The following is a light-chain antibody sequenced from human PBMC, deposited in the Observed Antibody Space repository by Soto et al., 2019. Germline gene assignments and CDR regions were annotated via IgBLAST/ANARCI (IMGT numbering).Light chain of an antibody. CDR3: QQYGSSPLT. J-gene: IGKJ1*01. CDR1: QSVSSN. V-gene: IGKV3-20*01. CDR2: GAS. Sequence: EIVMTQSPATLSVSSGERATLSCRASQSVSSNLAWYQQKPGQAPRLLIYGASSRATGIPDRFSGSGSGTDFTLTISRLEPEDFAVYYCQQYGSSPLTFGQGTKVDIK.